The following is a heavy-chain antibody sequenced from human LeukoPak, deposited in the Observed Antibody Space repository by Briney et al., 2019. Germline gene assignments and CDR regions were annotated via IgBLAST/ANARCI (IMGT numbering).Heavy chain of an antibody. CDR1: GYTFTSYG. J-gene: IGHJ4*02. CDR2: ISAYNGNT. CDR3: ARDQSIVGATFVDY. Sequence: GASVKVSCKASGYTFTSYGISWVRQAPGQGLEWMGWISAYNGNTNYAQKLQGRVTMTTDTSTSTAYMELRSLRSDDTAVYYCARDQSIVGATFVDYWGQGTLSPSPQ. D-gene: IGHD1-26*01. V-gene: IGHV1-18*01.